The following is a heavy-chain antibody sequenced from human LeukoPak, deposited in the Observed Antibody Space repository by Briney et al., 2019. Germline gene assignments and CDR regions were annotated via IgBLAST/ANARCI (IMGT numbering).Heavy chain of an antibody. Sequence: PGGSLRLSCAVSGITFTTIDVSWVRLAPGKGLEWVSTITKSGGSTYYADSVKGRFTISRDNSKSTLYLQMDSLRAEDTAVYYCAKCGNSGCHLIDYWGQGTLVTVSS. CDR1: GITFTTID. V-gene: IGHV3-23*01. J-gene: IGHJ4*02. CDR3: AKCGNSGCHLIDY. D-gene: IGHD5-12*01. CDR2: ITKSGGST.